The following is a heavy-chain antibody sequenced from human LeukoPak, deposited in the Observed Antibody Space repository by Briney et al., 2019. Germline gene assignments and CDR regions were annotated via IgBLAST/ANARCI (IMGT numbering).Heavy chain of an antibody. CDR3: ARSKDIRMGSKRGIEVDY. Sequence: ASVKVSCKASGYTFTNYYMHWVRQAPGQGLEWLGLITPSGGSTWYAQKFQGRVTMTRDMSTSTDYMELSSLRSEDTAVYYCARSKDIRMGSKRGIEVDYWGQGTLVTVSS. J-gene: IGHJ4*02. CDR1: GYTFTNYY. V-gene: IGHV1-46*01. D-gene: IGHD1-26*01. CDR2: ITPSGGST.